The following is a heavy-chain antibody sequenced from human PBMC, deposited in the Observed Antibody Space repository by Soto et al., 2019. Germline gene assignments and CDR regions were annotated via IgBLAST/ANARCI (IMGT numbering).Heavy chain of an antibody. J-gene: IGHJ5*02. CDR3: ARGDWFDP. Sequence: EVQLVESGGGLVKPGGSLRLSCAASGFTFNSGFTFSSYTMNWVRQAPGKGLEWVSSISSSSNHIYHADSVKGRFTISRDNAKKSLYLQMNSLRAEDTAVYFCARGDWFDPWGQGTLVTVSS. V-gene: IGHV3-21*01. CDR2: ISSSSNHI. CDR1: GFTFNSGFTFSSYT.